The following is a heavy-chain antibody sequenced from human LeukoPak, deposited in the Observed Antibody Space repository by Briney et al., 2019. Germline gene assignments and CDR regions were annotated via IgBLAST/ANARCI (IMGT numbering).Heavy chain of an antibody. CDR1: GFTFSSYA. J-gene: IGHJ3*02. D-gene: IGHD2-2*02. CDR3: ARQRPCTSYCYTRENAFDI. V-gene: IGHV3-30-3*01. CDR2: ISYDGSNK. Sequence: GGSLRLSCAASGFTFSSYAMHWVRQAPGKGLEWVAVISYDGSNKYYADSVKGRFTISRDNSKNTLYLQMNSLRAEDTAVYYCARQRPCTSYCYTRENAFDIWGQGTMVTVSS.